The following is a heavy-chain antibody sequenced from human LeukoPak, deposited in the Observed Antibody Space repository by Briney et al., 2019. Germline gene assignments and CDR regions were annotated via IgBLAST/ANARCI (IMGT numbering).Heavy chain of an antibody. CDR2: IGTAGDT. CDR1: GFTFSSYD. CDR3: ARSSPPTYDILTGYRYYYYGMDV. J-gene: IGHJ6*02. D-gene: IGHD3-9*01. V-gene: IGHV3-13*01. Sequence: GGSLRLSWAASGFTFSSYDMHWVRQGTGKALEWVSAIGTAGDTYYPGSVKGRFTISRENAKNSLYLQMNSLRAGDTAVYYCARSSPPTYDILTGYRYYYYGMDVWGQGTTVTVSS.